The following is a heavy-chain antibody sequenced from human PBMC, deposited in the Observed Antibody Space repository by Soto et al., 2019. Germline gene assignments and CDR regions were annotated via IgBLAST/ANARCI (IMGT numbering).Heavy chain of an antibody. Sequence: QVQLVQSGAEVKKPGASVKVSCKASGYTFTGYYMHWVRQAPGQGLEWMGWINPNSGGTNYAQKFQGWVTMTRDTSLSTGYMELSKVRSEDTAVYYCARTYSSSWYGGAENDAFDIWGQGTMVTVSS. CDR2: INPNSGGT. CDR1: GYTFTGYY. J-gene: IGHJ3*02. CDR3: ARTYSSSWYGGAENDAFDI. D-gene: IGHD6-13*01. V-gene: IGHV1-2*04.